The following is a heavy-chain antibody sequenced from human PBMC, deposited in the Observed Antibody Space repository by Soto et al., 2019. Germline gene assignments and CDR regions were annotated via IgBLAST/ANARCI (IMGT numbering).Heavy chain of an antibody. D-gene: IGHD5-12*01. V-gene: IGHV4-59*01. J-gene: IGHJ6*02. Sequence: PSETLSLTCTVSGGSISSYYWSWIRQPPGKGLEWIGYIYYSGSTNYNPSLKSRVTISVDTSKNQFSLKLSSVTAADTAVYYCARVSGDGYNPYYYYGMDVWGQGATVTVSS. CDR2: IYYSGST. CDR1: GGSISSYY. CDR3: ARVSGDGYNPYYYYGMDV.